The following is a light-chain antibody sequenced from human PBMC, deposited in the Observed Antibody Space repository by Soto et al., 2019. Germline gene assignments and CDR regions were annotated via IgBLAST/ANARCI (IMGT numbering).Light chain of an antibody. Sequence: DIQMTQSPSTLSASVGDRVTITCRASQSISSWLAWYQQKPGKAPKLLIYKAYSLESGVPSRFSGSGSGTEFTLTISSLQPDDFATYYCKQYNSYSPWTFGKGTKVEIK. V-gene: IGKV1-5*03. CDR1: QSISSW. CDR3: KQYNSYSPWT. CDR2: KAY. J-gene: IGKJ1*01.